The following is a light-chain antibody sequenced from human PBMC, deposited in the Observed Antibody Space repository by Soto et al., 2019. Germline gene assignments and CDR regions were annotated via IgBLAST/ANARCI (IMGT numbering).Light chain of an antibody. J-gene: IGLJ1*01. CDR3: TSPTPGSLYV. V-gene: IGLV2-14*01. CDR1: SSDVGNYNY. CDR2: MVS. Sequence: QSALTQPASVSGSPGQSITISCTGTSSDVGNYNYVSWYQQYPGRVPKLLIYMVSNRPSGVSNRFSGSKSGNTASLTISGLQAEDEADYFCTSPTPGSLYVFGTGTQLTLL.